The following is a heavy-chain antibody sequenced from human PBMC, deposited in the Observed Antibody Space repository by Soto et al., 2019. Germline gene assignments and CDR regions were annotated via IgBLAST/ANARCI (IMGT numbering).Heavy chain of an antibody. CDR2: IYYSGST. Sequence: SETLSLTCTVSGGSISSYYWSWIRQPPGKGLEWIGYIYYSGSTNYNPSLKSRVTISVDTSKNQFSLKLSSVTAADTAVYYCAREAGYSSSAAYYYYGMDVWGQGTTVTVSS. CDR3: AREAGYSSSAAYYYYGMDV. J-gene: IGHJ6*02. D-gene: IGHD6-13*01. V-gene: IGHV4-59*01. CDR1: GGSISSYY.